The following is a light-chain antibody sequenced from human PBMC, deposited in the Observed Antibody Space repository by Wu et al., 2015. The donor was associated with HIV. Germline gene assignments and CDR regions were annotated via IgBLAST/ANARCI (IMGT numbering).Light chain of an antibody. CDR1: LSIGTS. V-gene: IGKV3-11*01. CDR2: DAP. J-gene: IGKJ4*01. CDR3: QQRNNWPLT. Sequence: EIVLTQSPVTLSLSPGERATLSCRASLSIGTSLAWYQQKLGQAPRLVIYDAPIRATGIPIRFSGSGSGTDFTLTISSLETEDFAVYYCQQRNNWPLTFGGGTKVEIK.